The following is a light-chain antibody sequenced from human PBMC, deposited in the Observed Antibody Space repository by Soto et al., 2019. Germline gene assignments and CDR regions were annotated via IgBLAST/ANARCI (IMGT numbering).Light chain of an antibody. CDR1: QSVSSY. CDR2: DAS. Sequence: EIVFTQSPATLSLSPGERATLSCRASQSVSSYLAWYQHKPGQAPRLLIYDASNRATGIPARFSGSGSETDFTLTISSLEPEDFAVYYCQQRLNWPITFGQGTRLEIK. J-gene: IGKJ5*01. V-gene: IGKV3-11*01. CDR3: QQRLNWPIT.